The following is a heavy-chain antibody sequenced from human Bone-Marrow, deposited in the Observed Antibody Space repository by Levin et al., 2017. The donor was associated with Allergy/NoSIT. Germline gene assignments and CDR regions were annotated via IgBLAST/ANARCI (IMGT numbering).Heavy chain of an antibody. CDR2: LYFSGTT. Sequence: SCSVSGGSITSSSYYWGWIRQPPGKGLEWIGRLYFSGTTDYNPSLKSRATISVDTSKKHFSLKLRSVTAADTAVYYCARGAMTTFSNWGQGTLVTVSS. CDR1: GGSITSSSYY. CDR3: ARGAMTTFSN. V-gene: IGHV4-39*07. D-gene: IGHD4-11*01. J-gene: IGHJ4*02.